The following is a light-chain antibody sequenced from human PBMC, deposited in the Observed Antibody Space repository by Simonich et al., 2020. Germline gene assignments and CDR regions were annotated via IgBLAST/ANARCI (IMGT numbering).Light chain of an antibody. J-gene: IGKJ2*01. V-gene: IGKV3-15*01. CDR1: QSFSSN. CDR3: QQYGSSPYT. Sequence: EIVMTQSPATLSVSPGERATLSCRASQSFSSNLAWYQQKPGQAPRLLIYGASTRATGIPARFSGSGSGTDFTLTISRLEPEDFAVYYCQQYGSSPYTFGQGTKLEIK. CDR2: GAS.